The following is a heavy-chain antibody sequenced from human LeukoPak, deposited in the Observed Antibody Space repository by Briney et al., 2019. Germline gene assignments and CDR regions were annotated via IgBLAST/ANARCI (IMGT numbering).Heavy chain of an antibody. V-gene: IGHV3-30-3*01. J-gene: IGHJ3*02. CDR3: ARGPQYYYDSSGYYGEHAFDI. CDR1: GFTFSSYA. D-gene: IGHD3-22*01. CDR2: ISYDGSNK. Sequence: GGSLRLSCAASGFTFSSYAMHRVRQAPGKGLEWVAVISYDGSNKYHADSVKGRFTISRDNSKNTLYLQMNSLRAEDTAVYYCARGPQYYYDSSGYYGEHAFDIWGQGTMVTVSS.